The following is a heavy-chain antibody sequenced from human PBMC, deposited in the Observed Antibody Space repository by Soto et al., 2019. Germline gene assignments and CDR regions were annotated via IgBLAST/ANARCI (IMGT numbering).Heavy chain of an antibody. V-gene: IGHV1-69*08. J-gene: IGHJ6*02. D-gene: IGHD2-2*01. CDR1: GGTFSRYS. CDR2: IIPIFRIA. Sequence: QVQLVQSGAEVKKPGSSVKVSCKASGGTFSRYSITWVRQAPGHGLEWLGRIIPIFRIARYAQKFQGSVTLTADESTSTAYMELSSLRSDDTAVYYCAREDRDRETGLVPAAIAGMDVWGQGTTVTVSS. CDR3: AREDRDRETGLVPAAIAGMDV.